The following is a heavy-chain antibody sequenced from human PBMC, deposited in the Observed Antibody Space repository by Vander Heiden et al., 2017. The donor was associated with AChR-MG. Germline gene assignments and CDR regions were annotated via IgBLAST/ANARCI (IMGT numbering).Heavy chain of an antibody. CDR3: AKSEYQLLMSTVHYYMDV. J-gene: IGHJ6*03. CDR1: GFTFSSYG. V-gene: IGHV3-30*18. Sequence: QVQLVESGRGVVQPGRSLRLSCAASGFTFSSYGMHWVRQAPGKGLEWVAVISYDGSNKYYADSVKGRFTISRDNSKNTLYLQMNSLRAEDTAVYYCAKSEYQLLMSTVHYYMDVWGKGTTVTVSS. D-gene: IGHD2-2*01. CDR2: ISYDGSNK.